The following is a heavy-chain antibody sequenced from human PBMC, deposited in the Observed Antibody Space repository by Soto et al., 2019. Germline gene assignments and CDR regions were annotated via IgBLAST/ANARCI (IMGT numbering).Heavy chain of an antibody. D-gene: IGHD2-21*02. J-gene: IGHJ3*02. CDR3: ARTRGVVTAILDAFDI. CDR2: ISAYNGNT. V-gene: IGHV1-18*04. CDR1: GYTFTSYG. Sequence: ASVKVSCKASGYTFTSYGISWVRQAPGQGLEWMGWISAYNGNTNYAQKLQGRVTMTTDTSTSTAYMELRSLRSDDTAVYYCARTRGVVTAILDAFDIWGQGTMVPVSS.